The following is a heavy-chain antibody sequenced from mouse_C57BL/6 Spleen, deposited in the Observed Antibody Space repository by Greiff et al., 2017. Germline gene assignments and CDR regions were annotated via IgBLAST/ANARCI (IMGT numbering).Heavy chain of an antibody. V-gene: IGHV1-15*01. Sequence: VQLQQSGAELVRPGASVTLSCKASGYTFTDYEMHWVKQTPVHGLEWIGAIDPETGGTAYNQKFKGKAIRTADKSSSTAYMELRSLTSEDSAVYYCTSVAYYSNYDYWGQGTTLTVSS. CDR3: TSVAYYSNYDY. D-gene: IGHD2-5*01. CDR1: GYTFTDYE. CDR2: IDPETGGT. J-gene: IGHJ2*01.